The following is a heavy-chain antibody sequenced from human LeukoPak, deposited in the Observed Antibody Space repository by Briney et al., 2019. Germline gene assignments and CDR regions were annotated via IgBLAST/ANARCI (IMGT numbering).Heavy chain of an antibody. D-gene: IGHD6-13*01. V-gene: IGHV3-33*01. CDR2: IWYDGSNK. CDR1: GFTFSSYG. J-gene: IGHJ4*02. Sequence: PGGSLRLSCAASGFTFSSYGMHWVRQAPGKGLEWVAVIWYDGSNKYYADSVRGRFTISRDNSKNTLYLQMNSLRAEDTAVYYCARDRYNSHFDYWGQGTLVTVSS. CDR3: ARDRYNSHFDY.